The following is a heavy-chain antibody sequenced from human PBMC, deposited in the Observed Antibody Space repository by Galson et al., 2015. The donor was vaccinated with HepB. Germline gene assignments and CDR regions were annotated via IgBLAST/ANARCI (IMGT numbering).Heavy chain of an antibody. D-gene: IGHD6-19*01. CDR2: LDRSGVLT. Sequence: SLRLSCAASGFTFTNYVMTWVRQAPGKGLEWVSSLDRSGVLTYYADSVKGRFTISRDNSKNMLYLQMNSLRAEDTAIYYCAKDLTPVTGTDYWGQGTLVTVSS. CDR3: AKDLTPVTGTDY. J-gene: IGHJ4*02. CDR1: GFTFTNYV. V-gene: IGHV3-23*01.